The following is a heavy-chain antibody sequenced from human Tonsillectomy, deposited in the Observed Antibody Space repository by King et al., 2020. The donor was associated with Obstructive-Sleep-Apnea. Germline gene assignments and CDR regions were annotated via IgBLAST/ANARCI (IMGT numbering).Heavy chain of an antibody. V-gene: IGHV4-59*01. Sequence: QLQESGPGLVKPSETLSLTCTVSGGSIISYSWTWIRQPPGKGLEWIGHVYYSGRTNYKPSLKRRVTKSADTSKNQFSLKLSSVTAADTGVYYCARGTGWYGVDVWGQGTTVTVSS. CDR2: VYYSGRT. CDR1: GGSIISYS. CDR3: ARGTGWYGVDV. J-gene: IGHJ6*02. D-gene: IGHD6-19*01.